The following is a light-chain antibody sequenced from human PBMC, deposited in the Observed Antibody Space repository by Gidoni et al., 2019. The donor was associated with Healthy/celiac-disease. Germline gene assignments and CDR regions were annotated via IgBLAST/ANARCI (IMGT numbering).Light chain of an antibody. CDR3: SSYTSSSTV. V-gene: IGLV2-14*01. Sequence: QSALTQPASVSGSPGQSITISCTGPSSDVGCYNYVSWYQQHPGKAPKLMIYEVSNRPSGVSNRFSGSKSGNTASLTISGLQAEDEADYYCSSYTSSSTVFGTGTKVTVL. CDR1: SSDVGCYNY. CDR2: EVS. J-gene: IGLJ1*01.